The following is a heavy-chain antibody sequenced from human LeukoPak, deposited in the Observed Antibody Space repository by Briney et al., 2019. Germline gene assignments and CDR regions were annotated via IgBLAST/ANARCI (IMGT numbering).Heavy chain of an antibody. CDR3: ARGEIAVAGRKYYFDY. CDR2: INPSGGST. V-gene: IGHV1-46*01. CDR1: GYTFTSCY. J-gene: IGHJ4*02. D-gene: IGHD6-19*01. Sequence: GASVKISCKASGYTFTSCYMHWVRQAPGQGLEWMGIINPSGGSTSYAQKFQGRVTMTRDTSTSTVYMELSSLRSEDTAVYYCARGEIAVAGRKYYFDYWGQGTLVTVSS.